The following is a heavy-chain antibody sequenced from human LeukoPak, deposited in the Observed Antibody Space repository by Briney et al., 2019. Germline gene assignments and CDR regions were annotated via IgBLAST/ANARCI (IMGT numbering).Heavy chain of an antibody. CDR3: ARTTSMNYVGDAFHI. J-gene: IGHJ3*02. D-gene: IGHD1-7*01. Sequence: GGSLRLSCAASGFTFSDYYMSWIRQAPGKGLEWVSTIKGIGPTTYYADSVKGRFTISRDNAKSTLFLQMNSLRAEDTALYYCARTTSMNYVGDAFHIWGQGTMVTVSS. V-gene: IGHV3-11*04. CDR1: GFTFSDYY. CDR2: IKGIGPTT.